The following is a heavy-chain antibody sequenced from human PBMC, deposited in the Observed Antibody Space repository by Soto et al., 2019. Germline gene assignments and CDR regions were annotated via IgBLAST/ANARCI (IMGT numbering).Heavy chain of an antibody. V-gene: IGHV3-23*01. CDR2: ISGSGGST. CDR3: AKLTSMVRGAFDY. Sequence: PGGSLRLSCAASGFTFSSYAMSWVRQAPGKGLEWVSTISGSGGSTYYAASVKGRFTIPRDSSKNTLYLHMNSLRAEDTAVYYCAKLTSMVRGAFDYWGQGTLVTVSS. CDR1: GFTFSSYA. J-gene: IGHJ4*02. D-gene: IGHD3-10*01.